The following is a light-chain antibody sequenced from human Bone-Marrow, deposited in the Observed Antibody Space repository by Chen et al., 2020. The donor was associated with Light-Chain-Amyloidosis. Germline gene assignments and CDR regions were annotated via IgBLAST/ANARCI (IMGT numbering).Light chain of an antibody. V-gene: IGKV1-39*01. CDR3: KQSYTTPFT. CDR2: STS. Sequence: DIQMTQTPSSLSASVGDRVTITCRASQTISIYVNWYQQKPGIAPKLLIFSTSTLQSGVPSRFSGSGSGTDFTLTINSLQPEDFASDYGKQSYTTPFTFGPGT. CDR1: QTISIY. J-gene: IGKJ3*01.